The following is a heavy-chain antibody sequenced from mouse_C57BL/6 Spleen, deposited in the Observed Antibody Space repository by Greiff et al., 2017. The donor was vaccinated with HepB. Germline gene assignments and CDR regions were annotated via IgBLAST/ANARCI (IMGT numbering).Heavy chain of an antibody. V-gene: IGHV1-69*01. Sequence: QVQLQQPGAELVMPGASVKLSCKASGYTFTSYWMQWVKQRPGQGLEWIGEIDPSDSYTNYNQKFKGKSTLTVDKSSSTAYMQLSSLTSEDSAVYYCARGKSSFAYWGQGTLVTVSA. D-gene: IGHD2-1*01. CDR2: IDPSDSYT. CDR1: GYTFTSYW. J-gene: IGHJ3*01. CDR3: ARGKSSFAY.